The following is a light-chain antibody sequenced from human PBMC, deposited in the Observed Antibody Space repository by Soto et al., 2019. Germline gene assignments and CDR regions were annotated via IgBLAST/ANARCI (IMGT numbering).Light chain of an antibody. V-gene: IGKV3-20*01. CDR3: QQFSSYPLT. J-gene: IGKJ4*01. Sequence: ELAMTQSPATLSVSPGERATLSGRAGPSVSIDLAWYQQTPGQAPRLLIYDASSRATGIPDRFSGGGSGTDFTLTISRLEAEDVGVYYCQQFSSYPLTFGGGTKVDIK. CDR2: DAS. CDR1: PSVSID.